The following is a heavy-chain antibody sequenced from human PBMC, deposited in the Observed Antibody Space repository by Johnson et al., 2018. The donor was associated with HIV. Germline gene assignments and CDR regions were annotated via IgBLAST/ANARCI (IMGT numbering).Heavy chain of an antibody. D-gene: IGHD4-17*01. J-gene: IGHJ3*02. CDR2: LSYDGSTK. CDR1: GFSFSSYA. V-gene: IGHV3-30*04. Sequence: VQLVESGGGVVQPGRSLGLSCAASGFSFSSYAMHWVRQAPGKGLEWVASLSYDGSTKDYADSVKGRFTISRDISKNLLYLQMNSLRAEDTAVYYCARELEFGDLRKNDAFDIWGQGTMVTVSS. CDR3: ARELEFGDLRKNDAFDI.